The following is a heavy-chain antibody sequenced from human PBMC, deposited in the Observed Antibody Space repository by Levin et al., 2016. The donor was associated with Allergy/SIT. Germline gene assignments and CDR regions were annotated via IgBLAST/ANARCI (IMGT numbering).Heavy chain of an antibody. V-gene: IGHV3-23*01. CDR3: AKLTPAAIQSMYYYYGMDV. CDR2: ISGSGGST. CDR1: GFTFSSYA. Sequence: GGSLRLSCAASGFTFSSYAMSWVRQAPGKGLEWVSAISGSGGSTYYADSVKGRFTISRDNSKNTLYLQMNSLRAEDTAVYYCAKLTPAAIQSMYYYYGMDVWGQGTTVTVSS. J-gene: IGHJ6*02. D-gene: IGHD2-2*01.